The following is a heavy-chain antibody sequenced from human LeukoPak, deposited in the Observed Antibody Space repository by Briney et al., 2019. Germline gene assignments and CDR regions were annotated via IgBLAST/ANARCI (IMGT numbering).Heavy chain of an antibody. J-gene: IGHJ6*02. CDR3: ARHRIAAAGTGHYYYYYGMDV. CDR1: GYSFTRYW. D-gene: IGHD6-13*01. V-gene: IGHV5-51*01. Sequence: ESLKISCKGSGYSFTRYWIGRVRQMPGKGLEWVGVIYPGDSDARYRQSFQGQVTNSADKSISTAYLQWSSLKASYTTMYYWARHRIAAAGTGHYYYYYGMDVWGQGTTVTVSS. CDR2: IYPGDSDA.